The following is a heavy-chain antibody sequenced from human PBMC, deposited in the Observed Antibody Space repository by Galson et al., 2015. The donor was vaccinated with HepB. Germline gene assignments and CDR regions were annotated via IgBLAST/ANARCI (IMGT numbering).Heavy chain of an antibody. CDR3: ARESIIAVGPRNPFDP. CDR2: IRGKASGGAP. V-gene: IGHV3-49*03. J-gene: IGHJ5*02. CDR1: RVSFGGNA. Sequence: SLRLSCAASRVSFGGNAMSWFRQAPGKGLEWVGFIRGKASGGAPEYAASVKDRCTISRDDSKNIAYLQMNSLRSEDTAVYYCARESIIAVGPRNPFDPWGQGTLVTVSS. D-gene: IGHD6-19*01.